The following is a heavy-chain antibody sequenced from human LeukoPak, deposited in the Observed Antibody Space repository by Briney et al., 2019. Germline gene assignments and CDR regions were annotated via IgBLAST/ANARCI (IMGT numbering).Heavy chain of an antibody. CDR3: AKLMTDFTIFGVVVDY. CDR2: IRYDGSNK. V-gene: IGHV3-30*02. D-gene: IGHD3-3*01. Sequence: GGSLRLSCAASGFTFSSYGMHWVRQAPGKGLEWVAFIRYDGSNKYYADSVKGRFTISRDNSKNTLYLQMNSLRAEDTAVYYCAKLMTDFTIFGVVVDYWGQGTLVTVSS. CDR1: GFTFSSYG. J-gene: IGHJ4*02.